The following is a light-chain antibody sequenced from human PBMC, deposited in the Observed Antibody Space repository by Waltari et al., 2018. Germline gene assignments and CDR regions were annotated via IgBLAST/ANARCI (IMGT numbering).Light chain of an antibody. CDR1: QSISKY. CDR2: GKS. J-gene: IGKJ2*01. V-gene: IGKV1-39*01. Sequence: DIQMTQSPSSLSASLGDRVTITCRASQSISKYLNWYQQRPGKAPKLLIYGKSSLQSGVPSRFSGSGSGTDFTLTTNTLQPEDFATYFCQQSYGPPYTFGQGTRLEIK. CDR3: QQSYGPPYT.